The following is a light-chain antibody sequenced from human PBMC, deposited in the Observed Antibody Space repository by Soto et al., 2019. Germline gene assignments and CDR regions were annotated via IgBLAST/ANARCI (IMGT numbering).Light chain of an antibody. J-gene: IGLJ2*01. CDR2: GNS. CDR3: QPYHSSLGGSI. Sequence: QLVLTQPPSVSGAPGQRVTISCTGSSSNIGAGYDVHWYQQLPGTAPKLLIYGNSNRPSGVPDRFSGSKSGTSASLAITGPRPEVAADFYSQPYHSSLGGSIFGGGPKVTVL. CDR1: SSNIGAGYD. V-gene: IGLV1-40*01.